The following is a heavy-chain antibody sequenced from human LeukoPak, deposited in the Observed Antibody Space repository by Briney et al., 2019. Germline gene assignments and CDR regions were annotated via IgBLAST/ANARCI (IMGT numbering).Heavy chain of an antibody. CDR2: ISVSGGST. CDR1: GDTFSSYA. CDR3: AKVWTTVTTRHFQH. V-gene: IGHV3-23*01. D-gene: IGHD4-17*01. J-gene: IGHJ1*01. Sequence: GGSLRLSCAASGDTFSSYARSWVRQAPGKGLEWVSAISVSGGSTYYAASVKDRFTISRDNSKNNLYLQMNSLRAEDTALYYCAKVWTTVTTRHFQHWGQGTLVTVSS.